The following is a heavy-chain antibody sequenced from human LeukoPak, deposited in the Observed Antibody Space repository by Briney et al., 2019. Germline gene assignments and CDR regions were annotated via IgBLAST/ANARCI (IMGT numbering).Heavy chain of an antibody. J-gene: IGHJ6*02. Sequence: GGSLSLSCAASGFTFSSYSMNWVREAPGKGLEWVSYISSCSSTIYYADSVKGRFTISRDNAKNSLYLQMNSLRAEDTAVYYCARRSSGWYSYYYYGMDVWGQGTTVTVSS. CDR3: ARRSSGWYSYYYYGMDV. D-gene: IGHD6-19*01. CDR2: ISSCSSTI. V-gene: IGHV3-48*04. CDR1: GFTFSSYS.